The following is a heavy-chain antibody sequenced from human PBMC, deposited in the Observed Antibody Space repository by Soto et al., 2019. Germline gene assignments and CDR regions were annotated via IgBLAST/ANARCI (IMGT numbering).Heavy chain of an antibody. CDR2: IKSKTDGGTT. CDR1: GFIFSDAW. J-gene: IGHJ4*02. CDR3: GRGSQADSQLLRVDY. V-gene: IGHV3-15*07. D-gene: IGHD2-2*01. Sequence: GSLRLSCAASGFIFSDAWINWVRQAPGKGLEWVGRIKSKTDGGTTDFAAPVKGRFAISRDDSRDMVYMQMNSLKTEDTAMYYCGRGSQADSQLLRVDYWGQGTLVTVSS.